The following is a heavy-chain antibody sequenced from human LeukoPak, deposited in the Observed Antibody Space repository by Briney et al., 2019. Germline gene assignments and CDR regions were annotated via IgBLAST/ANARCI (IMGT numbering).Heavy chain of an antibody. CDR1: GGSISGYY. J-gene: IGHJ4*02. CDR3: SRGWTGSYCGDS. D-gene: IGHD1-26*01. V-gene: IGHV4-59*01. Sequence: SETLSLTCTVSGGSISGYYWTWIRQPPGKGLEWIGYIYYTGNTNSHPSLKSRVTLSLDTSKRQFSLKLSSVTAADTAVYYCSRGWTGSYCGDSWGQGTLVTVSS. CDR2: IYYTGNT.